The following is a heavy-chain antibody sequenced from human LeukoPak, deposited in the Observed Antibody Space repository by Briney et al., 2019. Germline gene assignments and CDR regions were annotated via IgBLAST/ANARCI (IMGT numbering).Heavy chain of an antibody. V-gene: IGHV3-11*04. Sequence: GGSLRLSCAASGFTFSDYYMSWLRQAPGKGLEWVSYISSSGSTIYYADSVKGRFTISRDNAKNSLYLQMNSLRAEDTAVYYCARGLFYGDYVSYYYYMDVWGKGTTVTVSS. J-gene: IGHJ6*03. CDR3: ARGLFYGDYVSYYYYMDV. CDR1: GFTFSDYY. CDR2: ISSSGSTI. D-gene: IGHD4-17*01.